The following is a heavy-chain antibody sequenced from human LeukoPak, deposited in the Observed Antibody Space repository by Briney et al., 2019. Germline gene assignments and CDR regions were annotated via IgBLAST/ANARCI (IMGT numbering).Heavy chain of an antibody. J-gene: IGHJ4*02. D-gene: IGHD5-18*01. Sequence: PGGSLRLSCAASGYTFSNYPMNWVRQAPGKGLEWVSYIGSGGSPIYYADSVRGRFSISRDNAKNSLYLQMSSLRAEDTAVYYCPRVRYNSGYIFDYWGQGTLVTVSS. CDR3: PRVRYNSGYIFDY. CDR1: GYTFSNYP. CDR2: IGSGGSPI. V-gene: IGHV3-48*03.